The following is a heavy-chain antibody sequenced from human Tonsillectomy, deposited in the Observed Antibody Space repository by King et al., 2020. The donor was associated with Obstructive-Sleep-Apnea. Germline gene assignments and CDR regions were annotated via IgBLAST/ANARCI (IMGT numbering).Heavy chain of an antibody. V-gene: IGHV3-43*01. D-gene: IGHD3-16*01. J-gene: IGHJ4*02. Sequence: VQLVESVVFLGQPGGSLRLSCAASGFTFADYTMHLVRQAPGTCLEWVSLIIWDGNITYYAYSVRGRFTISRDNSKNSLYLQMNSLRTEDTALYYCAYGGSTGWHYFDYWGQGTLVTVSS. CDR1: GFTFADYT. CDR2: IIWDGNIT. CDR3: AYGGSTGWHYFDY.